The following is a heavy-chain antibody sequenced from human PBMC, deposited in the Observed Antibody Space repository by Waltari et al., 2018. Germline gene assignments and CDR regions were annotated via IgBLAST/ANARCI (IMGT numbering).Heavy chain of an antibody. CDR2: IYYSGST. D-gene: IGHD3-22*01. CDR1: GGSISSYY. Sequence: QVQLQESGPGLVKPSETLSLTCPVSGGSISSYYRSWIRQPPGKGLEWSGYIYYSGSTNYNPSLKSRVTISVDTSKNQFSLKLSSVTAADTAVYYCARGGDYYDSSELPYWGQGTLGTVSS. V-gene: IGHV4-59*01. CDR3: ARGGDYYDSSELPY. J-gene: IGHJ4*02.